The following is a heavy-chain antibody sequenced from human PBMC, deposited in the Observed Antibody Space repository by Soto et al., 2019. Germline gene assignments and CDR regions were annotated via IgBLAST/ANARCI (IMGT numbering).Heavy chain of an antibody. V-gene: IGHV3-49*04. CDR1: GFTFGYYA. D-gene: IGHD2-21*01. J-gene: IGHJ4*02. Sequence: GGSLRLSCTTSGFTFGYYAISWVRQAPGKGLEWVGFIRSKTYGGTTEYAASVKGRFTISRDDSKSIAYLQMNSLQTEDTAVYFCSRNVIANYWGQGTLVTVSS. CDR3: SRNVIANY. CDR2: IRSKTYGGTT.